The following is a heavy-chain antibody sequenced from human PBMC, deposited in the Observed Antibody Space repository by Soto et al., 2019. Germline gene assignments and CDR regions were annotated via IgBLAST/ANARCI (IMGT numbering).Heavy chain of an antibody. CDR3: ASLHYYDSSGYHY. J-gene: IGHJ4*02. D-gene: IGHD3-22*01. V-gene: IGHV1-3*01. Sequence: VKVACPALGYTLPGYAMHLVRQAPGQRLEWMGWINAGNGNTKYSQKFQGRVTITRDTSASTAYMELSSLRSEDTAVYYCASLHYYDSSGYHYWGQGTLVTLYS. CDR1: GYTLPGYA. CDR2: INAGNGNT.